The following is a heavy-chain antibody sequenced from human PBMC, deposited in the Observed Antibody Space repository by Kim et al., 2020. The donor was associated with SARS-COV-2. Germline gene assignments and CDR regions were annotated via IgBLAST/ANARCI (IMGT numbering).Heavy chain of an antibody. D-gene: IGHD3-22*01. V-gene: IGHV3-23*01. Sequence: GGSLRLSCAASGFIFSNYAMSWVRQAPGKGLEWVSLVSADGGSTFHADSVKGRFTISRDSSKNTVFLQMYSLGDEDTAVYYCAKDVVKGSPAFDMWGQGAMVTVSS. CDR2: VSADGGST. J-gene: IGHJ3*02. CDR3: AKDVVKGSPAFDM. CDR1: GFIFSNYA.